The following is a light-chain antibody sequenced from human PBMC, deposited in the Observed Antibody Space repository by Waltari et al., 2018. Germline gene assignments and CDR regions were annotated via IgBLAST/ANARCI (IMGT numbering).Light chain of an antibody. CDR3: QSYDSNNHVV. CDR1: SGSIGSNY. J-gene: IGLJ7*01. CDR2: GNN. Sequence: NFMLTQPHSVSESPGKTVTISCTRNSGSIGSNYVQWYQQRPGSAPIRVIDGNNQRPAGVPDRFSGSIDSSSNSASLTISGLKTEDEGDYFCQSYDSNNHVVFGGGTHLTVL. V-gene: IGLV6-57*04.